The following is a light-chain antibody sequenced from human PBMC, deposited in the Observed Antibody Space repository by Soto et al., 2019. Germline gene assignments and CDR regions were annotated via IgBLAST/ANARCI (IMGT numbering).Light chain of an antibody. J-gene: IGLJ1*01. CDR3: CSYAGSSIFYV. Sequence: QSALTQPASVSGSPGQSITISCTGTSSDVGSYNLVSWYQQHPGKAPKLMIYEGSKRHSGVSDRFSGSKSGNTASLTVSGLQAADEADYYCCSYAGSSIFYVFGSGTKLTVL. CDR1: SSDVGSYNL. CDR2: EGS. V-gene: IGLV2-23*01.